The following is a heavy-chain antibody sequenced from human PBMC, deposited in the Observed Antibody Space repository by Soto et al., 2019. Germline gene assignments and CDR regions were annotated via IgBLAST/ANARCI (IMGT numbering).Heavy chain of an antibody. CDR1: GGSFSGYY. J-gene: IGHJ4*02. CDR2: INHSGST. V-gene: IGHV4-34*01. Sequence: SETLSLTCAVYGGSFSGYYWSWIRQPPGKGLEWIGEINHSGSTNYNPSLKSRVTISVDTSKNQFSLKLSSVTAADTAVYYCARGHPIPVAGSPYFDYWGQGTLVNVSS. CDR3: ARGHPIPVAGSPYFDY. D-gene: IGHD6-19*01.